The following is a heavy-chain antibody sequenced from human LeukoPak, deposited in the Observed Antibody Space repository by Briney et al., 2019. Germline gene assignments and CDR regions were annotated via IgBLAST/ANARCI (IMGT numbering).Heavy chain of an antibody. D-gene: IGHD3-9*01. Sequence: GGSLRLSCVASGFTFSGYGIHWVRQAPGKGLEWVAVFWSNGYSTYYRDSVKGRFTVSRDNSKSTLYLQMNSLRVEDTAIYYCAREGLTGYYSDHWGQGTLVTVSS. CDR1: GFTFSGYG. CDR3: AREGLTGYYSDH. V-gene: IGHV3-33*01. CDR2: FWSNGYST. J-gene: IGHJ4*02.